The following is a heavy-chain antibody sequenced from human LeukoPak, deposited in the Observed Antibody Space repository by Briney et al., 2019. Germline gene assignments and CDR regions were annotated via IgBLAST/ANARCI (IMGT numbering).Heavy chain of an antibody. CDR1: GGTFSSYA. CDR2: IIPIFGTA. Sequence: SVKVSCTASGGTFSSYAISWVRQAPGQGLEWMGGIIPIFGTANYAQKFQGRVTITADESTSTAYMELSSLRSEDTAVYYCARSGVPGWDIVVVVAARRYYYYGMDVWGQGTTVTVSS. J-gene: IGHJ6*02. D-gene: IGHD2-15*01. V-gene: IGHV1-69*13. CDR3: ARSGVPGWDIVVVVAARRYYYYGMDV.